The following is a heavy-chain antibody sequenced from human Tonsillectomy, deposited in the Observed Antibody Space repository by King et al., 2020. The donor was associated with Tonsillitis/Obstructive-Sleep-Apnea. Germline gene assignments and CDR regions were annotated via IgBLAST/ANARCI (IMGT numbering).Heavy chain of an antibody. CDR3: ARMDIVVVPAAGYYYYYGMDV. CDR2: INPNSGGT. J-gene: IGHJ6*02. V-gene: IGHV1-2*02. Sequence: QLVQSGAEVKKPGASVKVSCKASGYTFTGYYMHWVRQAPGQGLEWMGWINPNSGGTNYAQKFQGRVSMTRETSISTAYMELSRLRSDDTAVYYCARMDIVVVPAAGYYYYYGMDVWGQGTTVIVSS. CDR1: GYTFTGYY. D-gene: IGHD2-2*03.